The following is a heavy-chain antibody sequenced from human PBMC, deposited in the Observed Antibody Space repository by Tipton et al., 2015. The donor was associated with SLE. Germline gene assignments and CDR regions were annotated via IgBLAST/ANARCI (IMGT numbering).Heavy chain of an antibody. CDR1: GGSISSYY. V-gene: IGHV4-59*01. D-gene: IGHD6-6*01. Sequence: TLSLTCTVSGGSISSYYWSWIRQPPGKALEWIGYIYYSGSTNYNPSLKSRVTISVDTSKNQFSLKLSSVTAADTAVYYCARDEGRGSSSQRAFDIWGQGTMVTVSS. CDR3: ARDEGRGSSSQRAFDI. J-gene: IGHJ3*02. CDR2: IYYSGST.